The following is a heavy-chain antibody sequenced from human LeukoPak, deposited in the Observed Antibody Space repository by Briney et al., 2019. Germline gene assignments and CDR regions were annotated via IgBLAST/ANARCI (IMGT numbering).Heavy chain of an antibody. CDR3: ARDPPSPVNRDVHFDY. J-gene: IGHJ4*02. V-gene: IGHV3-21*01. D-gene: IGHD5-24*01. CDR1: GLTFSSYS. CDR2: ISSSSSYI. Sequence: GGSLRLSCAASGLTFSSYSMNWVRQAPGKGLEWVSSISSSSSYIYYADSVKGRFTISRDNAKNSLYLQMNSLRAEDTAVYYCARDPPSPVNRDVHFDYWGQGTRVTVSS.